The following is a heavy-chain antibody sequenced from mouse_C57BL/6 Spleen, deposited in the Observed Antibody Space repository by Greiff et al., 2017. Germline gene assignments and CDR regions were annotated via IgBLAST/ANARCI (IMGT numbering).Heavy chain of an antibody. Sequence: VQVVESGAELARPGASVKLSCKASGYTFTSYGISWVKQRTGQGLEWIGEIYPRSGNTYYNEKFKGKATLTADKSSSTAYMELRSLTSEDSAVYFCARSYDGYNYFDYWGQGTTLTVSS. V-gene: IGHV1-81*01. CDR3: ARSYDGYNYFDY. D-gene: IGHD2-3*01. J-gene: IGHJ2*01. CDR2: IYPRSGNT. CDR1: GYTFTSYG.